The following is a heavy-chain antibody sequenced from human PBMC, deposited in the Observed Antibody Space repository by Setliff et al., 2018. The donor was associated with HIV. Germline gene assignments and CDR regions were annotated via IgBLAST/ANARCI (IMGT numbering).Heavy chain of an antibody. CDR3: ARDDYGGNAPFDY. D-gene: IGHD4-17*01. CDR2: INHSGST. V-gene: IGHV4-34*01. Sequence: KPSETLSLTCAVYGGSFSGYYWSWIRQPPGKGLEWIGEINHSGSTNYNPSLKSRVTISVDTSKNQFSLKLSSVTAADTAVYYCARDDYGGNAPFDYWGQGTLVTVSS. J-gene: IGHJ4*02. CDR1: GGSFSGYY.